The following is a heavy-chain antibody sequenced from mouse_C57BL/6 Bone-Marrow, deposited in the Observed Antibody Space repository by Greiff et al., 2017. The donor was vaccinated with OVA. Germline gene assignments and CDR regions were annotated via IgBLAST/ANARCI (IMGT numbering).Heavy chain of an antibody. CDR3: ARGDYGKAAWYFDV. V-gene: IGHV1-64*01. J-gene: IGHJ1*03. D-gene: IGHD2-1*01. Sequence: VQLQQPGAELVKPGASVKLSCKASGYTFTSYWMHWVKQRPGQGLEWIGMIHPNSGSTNYNEKFQSKATLTVDKASSTAYMQLSSLTSEDSAVYYCARGDYGKAAWYFDVWGTGTTVTVSS. CDR2: IHPNSGST. CDR1: GYTFTSYW.